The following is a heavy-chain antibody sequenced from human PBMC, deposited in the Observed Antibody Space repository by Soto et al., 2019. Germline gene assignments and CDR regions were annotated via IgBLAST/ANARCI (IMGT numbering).Heavy chain of an antibody. V-gene: IGHV4-4*02. CDR1: DGSISSSNW. CDR3: ASADFDY. Sequence: QVQLQESGPGLVKPSGTLSLTCAVSDGSISSSNWWNWVRQPPGKGLEWIGEIYPGESINYNPSLKSRLTISVDKSKNQISLNLTSVTAADTAVYYCASADFDYWGQGTLVTVSS. CDR2: IYPGESI. J-gene: IGHJ4*02.